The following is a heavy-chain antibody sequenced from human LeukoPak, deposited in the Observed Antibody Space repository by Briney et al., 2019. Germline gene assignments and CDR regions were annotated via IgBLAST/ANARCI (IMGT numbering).Heavy chain of an antibody. Sequence: EASEKVSCKASGYTFIRYGISWVRQAPGQGLEWMGWISTYNGNTKYAQKLQGRVTMTTDTSTSTAYMELRSLRSDDTAVYYCARDWVTMVRAPGGGFDPWGQGTLVTVSS. CDR2: ISTYNGNT. CDR3: ARDWVTMVRAPGGGFDP. D-gene: IGHD3-10*01. V-gene: IGHV1-18*01. CDR1: GYTFIRYG. J-gene: IGHJ5*02.